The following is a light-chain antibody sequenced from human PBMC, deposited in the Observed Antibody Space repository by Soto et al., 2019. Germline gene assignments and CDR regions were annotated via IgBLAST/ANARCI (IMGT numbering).Light chain of an antibody. Sequence: QSALTQPASVSGSPGQSITISCTGTSSDVGGYNYVSWYQQYPGKAPKLMIFGVSDRPSGVSNRFSGSKSGNTASLTISGLQAEDEADYYCSSYKTSSTVVLFGGGTKLTVL. J-gene: IGLJ2*01. CDR3: SSYKTSSTVVL. CDR1: SSDVGGYNY. CDR2: GVS. V-gene: IGLV2-14*01.